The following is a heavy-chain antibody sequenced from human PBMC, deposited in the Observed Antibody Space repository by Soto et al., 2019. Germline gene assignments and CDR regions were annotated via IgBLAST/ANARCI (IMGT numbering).Heavy chain of an antibody. Sequence: SETLSLTCTVSGGSISSSSYYWGWIRQPPGKGLEWIGSIYYSGSTYYNPSLKSRVTISVDTSKNQFSLKLSSVTAADTAVYYCARHGVDVVVVADWDFDIWGQGTMVTV. CDR2: IYYSGST. V-gene: IGHV4-39*01. CDR1: GGSISSSSYY. CDR3: ARHGVDVVVVADWDFDI. D-gene: IGHD2-15*01. J-gene: IGHJ3*02.